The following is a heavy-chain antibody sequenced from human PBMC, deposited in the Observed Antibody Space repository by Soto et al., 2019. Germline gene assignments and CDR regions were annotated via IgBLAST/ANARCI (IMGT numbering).Heavy chain of an antibody. CDR3: AGGRDYSKGGDH. CDR2: ITVGDVT. J-gene: IGHJ4*02. CDR1: GFSVSNYH. D-gene: IGHD4-4*01. Sequence: EVQLVDSGGGLVQPGGSLRLSCAASGFSVSNYHMNWVRQAPGKGPEWVSIITVGDVTYYADSVNGRFTISRDISRNTVYLQMNSLRGDDTAVYYCAGGRDYSKGGDHWGQGTLVIVSS. V-gene: IGHV3-66*01.